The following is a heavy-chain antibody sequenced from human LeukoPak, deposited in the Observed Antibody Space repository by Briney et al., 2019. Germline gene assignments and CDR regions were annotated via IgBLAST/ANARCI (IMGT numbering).Heavy chain of an antibody. CDR2: ISSSSSYI. CDR3: AKEVLDYDFWSGYYTEGYFDY. V-gene: IGHV3-21*04. D-gene: IGHD3-3*01. Sequence: PGGSLRLSCAASGFTFSSYSMNWVRQAPGKGLEWVSSISSSSSYIYYADSVKGRFTISRDNSKNTLYLQMNSLRAEDTAVYYCAKEVLDYDFWSGYYTEGYFDYWGQGTLVTVSS. CDR1: GFTFSSYS. J-gene: IGHJ4*02.